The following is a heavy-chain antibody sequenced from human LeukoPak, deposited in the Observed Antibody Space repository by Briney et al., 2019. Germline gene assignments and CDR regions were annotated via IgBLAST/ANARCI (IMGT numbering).Heavy chain of an antibody. CDR2: INHSGST. CDR3: QGGYYYMDV. J-gene: IGHJ6*03. CDR1: GGSFSGYY. V-gene: IGHV4-34*01. D-gene: IGHD3-16*01. Sequence: PSETLSLTCAVYGGSFSGYYWSWIRQPPGKGLEWIGEINHSGSTNYNPSLKSRVTISVDTSKNQFSLKLSSVTAADTAVYYCQGGYYYMDVWGKATTVTVSS.